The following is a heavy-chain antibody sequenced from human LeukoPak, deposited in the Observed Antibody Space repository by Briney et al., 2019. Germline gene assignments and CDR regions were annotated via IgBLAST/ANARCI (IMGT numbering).Heavy chain of an antibody. J-gene: IGHJ4*02. CDR2: IYYSGST. V-gene: IGHV4-59*01. CDR1: GGSISSYY. Sequence: SETLSLTCTVSGGSISSYYWSWIRQPPGKGLEWIGYIYYSGSTNYNPSLKSRVTISVDTSKNQFSLKLSSVTAADTAVYYCARLAYDFWSGYPSYFDYWGQGTLVTVSS. CDR3: ARLAYDFWSGYPSYFDY. D-gene: IGHD3-3*01.